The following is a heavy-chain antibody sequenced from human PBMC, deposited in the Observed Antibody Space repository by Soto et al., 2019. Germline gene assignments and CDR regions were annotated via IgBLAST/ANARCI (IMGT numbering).Heavy chain of an antibody. CDR2: ISGSGSDT. Sequence: WGSLRLSCAASGFTFSTYSMSWVRQAPGKGLEWVSAISGSGSDTYHAESVKGRFTISRDNSISMLYLQMNSLRTEDTAVYYCVHPRGYGVFDAYDFWGQGAMVTVSS. D-gene: IGHD2-8*01. CDR1: GFTFSTYS. V-gene: IGHV3-23*01. J-gene: IGHJ3*01. CDR3: VHPRGYGVFDAYDF.